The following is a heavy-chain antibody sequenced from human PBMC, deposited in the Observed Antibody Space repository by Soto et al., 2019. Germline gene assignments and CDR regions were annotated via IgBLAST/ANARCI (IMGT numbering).Heavy chain of an antibody. CDR2: IIPVFGTA. D-gene: IGHD3-10*02. J-gene: IGHJ3*02. CDR1: GGTFSSYA. Sequence: QVQLVQSGAEVKKPGSSVKVSCKASGGTFSSYAISWVRQAPGQGLEWMGGIIPVFGTANYAQKFQGRVTITADKSTSKAYMELSSLRSEDTAVYYCARCRQIRMLLCRDAFDIWGQGTMVTVSS. CDR3: ARCRQIRMLLCRDAFDI. V-gene: IGHV1-69*06.